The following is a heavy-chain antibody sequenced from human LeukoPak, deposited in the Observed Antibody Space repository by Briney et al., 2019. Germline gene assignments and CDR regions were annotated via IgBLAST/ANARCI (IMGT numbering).Heavy chain of an antibody. V-gene: IGHV4-39*07. CDR2: IYYSGST. J-gene: IGHJ4*02. Sequence: SETLSLTCTVSGGSISSGSYYWGWIRQPPGKGLEWIGSIYYSGSTYYNPSLKSRVTISVDTSKNQFSLKLSSVTAADTAVYYCARALTYYDFWSGYYTSNFDYWGQGTLVTVSS. D-gene: IGHD3-3*01. CDR3: ARALTYYDFWSGYYTSNFDY. CDR1: GGSISSGSYY.